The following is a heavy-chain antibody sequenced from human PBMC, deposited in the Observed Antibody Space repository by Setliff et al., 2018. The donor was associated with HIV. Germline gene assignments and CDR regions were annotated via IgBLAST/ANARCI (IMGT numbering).Heavy chain of an antibody. CDR1: GFTFSSYG. V-gene: IGHV3-33*06. CDR2: IWYDGSNK. CDR3: AKGSQPAADTGYYYGMDV. Sequence: GGSLRLSCAASGFTFSSYGMHWVRQAPGKGLEWVAVIWYDGSNKYYADSVKGRFTISRDNSKSTLYLQMNSLRAEDTAVYYCAKGSQPAADTGYYYGMDVWGQGTTVTVSS. J-gene: IGHJ6*02. D-gene: IGHD6-13*01.